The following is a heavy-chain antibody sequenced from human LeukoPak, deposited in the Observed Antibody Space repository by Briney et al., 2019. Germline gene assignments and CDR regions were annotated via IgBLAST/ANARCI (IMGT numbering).Heavy chain of an antibody. D-gene: IGHD6-13*01. CDR2: IHGGGRGGST. V-gene: IGHV3-53*01. J-gene: IGHJ4*02. CDR1: GFSVSSSY. Sequence: HPGGSLRLSCAASGFSVSSSYMSWVRQAPGKGPEWVSVIHGGGRGGSTSYADSVKGRFTIPQDNSKNTLYLQMNRLRAEDTAVYYCARIAAAGPFDYWGQGTLVTVSS. CDR3: ARIAAAGPFDY.